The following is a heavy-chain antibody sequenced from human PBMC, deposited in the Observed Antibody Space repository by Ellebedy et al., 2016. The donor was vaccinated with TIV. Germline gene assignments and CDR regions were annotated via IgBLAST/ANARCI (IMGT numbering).Heavy chain of an antibody. CDR2: ITTDSSTI. D-gene: IGHD1-1*01. Sequence: GESLKISCAASGFTFSSYGMNWVRQAPGKGLECVSFITTDSSTIYYADSVKGRFTISRDNAKNSLYLQMNSLRAEDTAVYYCVRGRNELDNRGGWGQGTLVIVSS. J-gene: IGHJ4*02. V-gene: IGHV3-48*04. CDR1: GFTFSSYG. CDR3: VRGRNELDNRGG.